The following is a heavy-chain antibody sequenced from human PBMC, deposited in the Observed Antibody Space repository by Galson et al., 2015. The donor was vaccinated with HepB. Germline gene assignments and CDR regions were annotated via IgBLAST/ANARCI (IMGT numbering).Heavy chain of an antibody. D-gene: IGHD2-21*01. V-gene: IGHV3-23*01. Sequence: SLRLSCAASGFTFSSYAMSWVRQAPGKGLEWVSAISGSGGSTYYADSVKGRFTISRDNSKNTLYLQMNSLRAEDTAVYYCAKDVTDVVVIATGYFDYWGQGTLVTVSS. CDR3: AKDVTDVVVIATGYFDY. J-gene: IGHJ4*02. CDR1: GFTFSSYA. CDR2: ISGSGGST.